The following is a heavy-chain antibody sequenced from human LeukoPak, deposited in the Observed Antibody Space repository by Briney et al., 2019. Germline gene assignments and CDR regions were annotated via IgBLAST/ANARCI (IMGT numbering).Heavy chain of an antibody. CDR1: GFTFSSYG. D-gene: IGHD6-19*01. CDR3: AKGGNGWGFDY. J-gene: IGHJ4*02. Sequence: GRSLRLSCAASGFTFSSYGMHWVRQAPGKGLEWVAVISYDGSNKYYADSVKGRFTISRDNSKNTLYLQMNSLRAEDTAVYYCAKGGNGWGFDYWGQGTLVTVSS. V-gene: IGHV3-30*18. CDR2: ISYDGSNK.